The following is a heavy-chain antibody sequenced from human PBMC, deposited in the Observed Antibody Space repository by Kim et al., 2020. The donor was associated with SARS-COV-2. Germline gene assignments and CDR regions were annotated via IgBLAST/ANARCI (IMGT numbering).Heavy chain of an antibody. J-gene: IGHJ4*02. CDR2: IWYDGSNK. CDR3: ARDPYSSSWGYPYYFDY. Sequence: GGSLRLSCAASGFTFSSYGMHWVRQAPGKGLEWVAVIWYDGSNKYYADSVKGRFTISRDNSKNTLYLQMNSLRAEDTAVYYCARDPYSSSWGYPYYFDYWGQGTLVTVSS. D-gene: IGHD6-13*01. V-gene: IGHV3-33*01. CDR1: GFTFSSYG.